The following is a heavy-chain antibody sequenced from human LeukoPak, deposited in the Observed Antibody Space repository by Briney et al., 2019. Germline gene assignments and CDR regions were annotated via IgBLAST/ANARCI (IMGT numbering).Heavy chain of an antibody. CDR2: ISHGGST. V-gene: IGHV4-4*02. CDR1: GGSITSTNW. CDR3: ARFSGNWFDP. J-gene: IGHJ5*02. Sequence: SGTLSLTCAVSGGSITSTNWWSWVRQPPGEGLEWIGEISHGGSTSYSPSLKSRVTISVDKSKNQFSLKLSSVTAADTAVYYRARFSGNWFDPWGQGSLVTVSS. D-gene: IGHD7-27*01.